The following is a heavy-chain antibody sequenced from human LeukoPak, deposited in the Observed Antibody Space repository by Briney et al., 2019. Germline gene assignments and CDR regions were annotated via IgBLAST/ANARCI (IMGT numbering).Heavy chain of an antibody. Sequence: ASVKVSCKVSGYTLTELSMHWVRQAPGKGLEWMGGFDPEDGETIYAQKFQGRVTITEDTSTDTAYMELSSLRSEDTAVYYCATDLQLWYHHAWGQGTLVTVSS. CDR1: GYTLTELS. CDR3: ATDLQLWYHHA. V-gene: IGHV1-24*01. D-gene: IGHD5-18*01. CDR2: FDPEDGET. J-gene: IGHJ5*02.